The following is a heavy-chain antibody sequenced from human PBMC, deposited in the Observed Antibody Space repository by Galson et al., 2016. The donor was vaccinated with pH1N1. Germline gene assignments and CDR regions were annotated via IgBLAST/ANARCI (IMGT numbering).Heavy chain of an antibody. Sequence: SLRLSCAASGFTVSSNYMSWVRQAPGKGLEWVSIVYSGGNTYYADSVKGRFTISRDNSNNTLYLQMNSRRAEDTAVDYCARVWSYDFWSGVGDFYFDYWGQGILVTVSS. D-gene: IGHD3-3*01. CDR3: ARVWSYDFWSGVGDFYFDY. J-gene: IGHJ4*02. CDR2: VYSGGNT. CDR1: GFTVSSNY. V-gene: IGHV3-53*05.